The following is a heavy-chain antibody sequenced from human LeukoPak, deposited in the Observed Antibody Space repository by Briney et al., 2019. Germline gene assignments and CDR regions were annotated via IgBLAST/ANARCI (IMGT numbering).Heavy chain of an antibody. CDR3: AKDSPPGIVGATLGFDY. V-gene: IGHV3-48*03. D-gene: IGHD1-26*01. CDR2: ISSSGSTI. CDR1: GFTFSSYE. Sequence: GGSLRLSCAASGFTFSSYEMNWVRQAPGKGLEWVSYISSSGSTIYYADSVKGRFTISRDNSKNTLYLQMNSLRAEDTAVYYCAKDSPPGIVGATLGFDYWGQGTLVTVSS. J-gene: IGHJ4*02.